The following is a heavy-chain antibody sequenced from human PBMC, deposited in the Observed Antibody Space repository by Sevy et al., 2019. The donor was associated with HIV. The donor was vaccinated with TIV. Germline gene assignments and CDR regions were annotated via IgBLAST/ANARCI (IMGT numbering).Heavy chain of an antibody. CDR1: GGSISSGGYY. Sequence: SETLSLTCTVSGGSISSGGYYWSWIHQHPGKGLEWIGYIYYSGSTYYNPSLKSRVTISVDTSKNQFSLKLSSVTAADTAVYYCAAVDTAMVTTAFDIWGQGTMVTVSS. CDR2: IYYSGST. V-gene: IGHV4-31*03. J-gene: IGHJ3*02. D-gene: IGHD5-18*01. CDR3: AAVDTAMVTTAFDI.